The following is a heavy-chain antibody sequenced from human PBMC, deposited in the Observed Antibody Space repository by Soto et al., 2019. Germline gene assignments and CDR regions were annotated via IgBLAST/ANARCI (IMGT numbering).Heavy chain of an antibody. Sequence: HPVGSLRLSCAASGFTFSSYAMSWVRQAPGKGLEWVSAISGSGGSTYYADSVKGRFTISRDNSKNTLYLQMNSLRAEDTAVYYCAKDRSLRFLEWLLKNYFDYWGQGTLVTVSS. CDR1: GFTFSSYA. CDR3: AKDRSLRFLEWLLKNYFDY. J-gene: IGHJ4*02. V-gene: IGHV3-23*01. CDR2: ISGSGGST. D-gene: IGHD3-3*01.